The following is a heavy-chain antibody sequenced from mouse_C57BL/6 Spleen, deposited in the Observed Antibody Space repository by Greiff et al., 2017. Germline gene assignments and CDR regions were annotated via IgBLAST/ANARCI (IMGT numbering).Heavy chain of an antibody. V-gene: IGHV14-4*01. D-gene: IGHD2-10*01. CDR2: IDPENGDT. CDR3: TSYHGAY. Sequence: VQLQQSGAELVRPGASVKLSCTASGFNIKDDYMHWVKQRPEQGLEWIGWIDPENGDTEYASNFQGKATITADTSSNTAYLQLSSLTSEDTAVYYCTSYHGAYWGQGTLVTVSA. CDR1: GFNIKDDY. J-gene: IGHJ3*01.